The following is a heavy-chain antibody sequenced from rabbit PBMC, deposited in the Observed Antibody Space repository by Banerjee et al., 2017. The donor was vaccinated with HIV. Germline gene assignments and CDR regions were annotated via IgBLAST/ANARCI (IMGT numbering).Heavy chain of an antibody. CDR3: ARGLVAGVLDL. CDR2: IYVGSSGST. V-gene: IGHV1S45*01. J-gene: IGHJ4*01. Sequence: QEQLKETGGGLVQPGGSLTLSCKASGFDFNSYYMSWVRQAPGKGLEWIACIYVGSSGSTYYASWAKGRFTISKTSSTTVTLQMTSLTAADTATYFCARGLVAGVLDLWGPGTLVTVS. CDR1: GFDFNSYY. D-gene: IGHD3-3*01.